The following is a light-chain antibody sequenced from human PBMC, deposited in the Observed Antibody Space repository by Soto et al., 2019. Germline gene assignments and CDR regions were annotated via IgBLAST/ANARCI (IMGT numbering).Light chain of an antibody. Sequence: QSVLTQPPSASGTPGQRVTISCCGSSSNIGSNYVYWYQQLPGTAPKLLIYSNNQRPSGVPDRFSGSKSGTSASLAISGLRSEDEADYYSAAWDDSLSGVVFGGGTKLTVL. CDR2: SNN. CDR1: SSNIGSNY. V-gene: IGLV1-47*02. J-gene: IGLJ2*01. CDR3: AAWDDSLSGVV.